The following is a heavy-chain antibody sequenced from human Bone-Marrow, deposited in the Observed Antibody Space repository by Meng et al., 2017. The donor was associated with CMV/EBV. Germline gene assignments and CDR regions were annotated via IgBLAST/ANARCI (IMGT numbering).Heavy chain of an antibody. Sequence: GFPFVDYGMHWVRQAPGKGLEWVSAINGSGGSTYYADSVKGRFTISRDNSKNTLYLQMNSLRAEDTAVYYCAKDREEDIVVVPADDIWGQGTMVTVSS. J-gene: IGHJ3*02. D-gene: IGHD2-2*01. V-gene: IGHV3-23*01. CDR1: GFPFVDYG. CDR3: AKDREEDIVVVPADDI. CDR2: INGSGGST.